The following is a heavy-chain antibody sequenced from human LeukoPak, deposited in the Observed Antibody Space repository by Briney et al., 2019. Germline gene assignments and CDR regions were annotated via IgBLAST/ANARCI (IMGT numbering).Heavy chain of an antibody. V-gene: IGHV1-18*01. CDR3: ARTDSSTSCYMGGGSCYLPH. CDR1: GYTFTSYG. J-gene: IGHJ4*02. D-gene: IGHD2-2*01. CDR2: ISAYNGNT. Sequence: ASVKVSCKASGYTFTSYGISWVRQAPGQGLEWVGWISAYNGNTNYAQKLQGRVTMTTDTSTSTAYMELRSLRSDDTAVYYCARTDSSTSCYMGGGSCYLPHWGQGTLVTVSS.